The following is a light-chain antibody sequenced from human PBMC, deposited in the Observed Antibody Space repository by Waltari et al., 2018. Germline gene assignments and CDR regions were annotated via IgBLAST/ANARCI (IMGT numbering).Light chain of an antibody. CDR3: SSYAGNNNLV. CDR1: SSDVGDY. Sequence: QSALTQPPSASGSPGQSVAISCTGTSSDVGDYGPWYQQHPGKAPKRMISEVTKRPSGVPDRFSGSKSGSTASLTVSGLQAEDEADYYCSSYAGNNNLVFGGGTKLTVL. CDR2: EVT. V-gene: IGLV2-8*01. J-gene: IGLJ2*01.